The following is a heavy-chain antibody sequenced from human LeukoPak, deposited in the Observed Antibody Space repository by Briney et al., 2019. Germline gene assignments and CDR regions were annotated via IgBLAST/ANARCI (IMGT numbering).Heavy chain of an antibody. D-gene: IGHD3-10*01. CDR1: GFTFSSYD. V-gene: IGHV3-13*01. Sequence: GGSLRLSCAASGFTFSSYDMHWVRHATGKGLEWVSAIGTAGDTYYPGSVKGRFTISRENAKNSLYVQMNSLRAGDTAVYYCARSGSGRDFDYWGQGTLVTVSS. J-gene: IGHJ4*02. CDR2: IGTAGDT. CDR3: ARSGSGRDFDY.